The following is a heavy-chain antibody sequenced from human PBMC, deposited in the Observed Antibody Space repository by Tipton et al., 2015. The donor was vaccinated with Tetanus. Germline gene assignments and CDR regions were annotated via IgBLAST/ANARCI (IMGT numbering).Heavy chain of an antibody. Sequence: SLRLSCAASGFTFSGYSMNWVRQAPGKGLEWVSSISSSGSHMYYAGSVRGRFSISRDNAKNSLYLQMNSLRADDTALYYCAREGSSGWFDPWGRGTLVTVSS. CDR3: AREGSSGWFDP. CDR2: ISSSGSHM. D-gene: IGHD1-26*01. V-gene: IGHV3-21*06. J-gene: IGHJ5*02. CDR1: GFTFSGYS.